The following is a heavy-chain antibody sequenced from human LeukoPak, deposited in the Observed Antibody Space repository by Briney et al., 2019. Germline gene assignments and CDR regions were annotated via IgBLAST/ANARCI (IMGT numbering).Heavy chain of an antibody. CDR1: GFTFSRYA. CDR3: AKEGYTGYDAFDY. V-gene: IGHV3-23*01. Sequence: GESLKISCAASGFTFSRYAMNWVRQTPGRGLEWLSAISGAGSATYYADSVRGRFTVSRDNSKDTLFLQMNSLRAEDTALYYCAKEGYTGYDAFDYWGQGALVTVSS. D-gene: IGHD5-12*01. J-gene: IGHJ4*02. CDR2: ISGAGSAT.